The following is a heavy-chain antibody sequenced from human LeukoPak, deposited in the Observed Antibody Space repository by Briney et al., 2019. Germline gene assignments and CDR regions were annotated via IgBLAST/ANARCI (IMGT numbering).Heavy chain of an antibody. CDR3: ARQGYDILTGYIDAFDI. CDR2: ISYSGST. Sequence: KSSETLSLTCTVSGGSISRYYWSWIRQPPGKGLEWIGYISYSGSTNYNPSLKSRVTISIDTSKNQFSLKLRSVTAADTAIYYCARQGYDILTGYIDAFDIWGQGTMVTVSS. D-gene: IGHD3-9*01. CDR1: GGSISRYY. V-gene: IGHV4-59*08. J-gene: IGHJ3*02.